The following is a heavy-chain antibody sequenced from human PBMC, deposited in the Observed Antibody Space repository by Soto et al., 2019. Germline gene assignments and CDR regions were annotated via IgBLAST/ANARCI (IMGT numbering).Heavy chain of an antibody. J-gene: IGHJ4*02. CDR3: ARLRWAQFPYFDY. CDR1: GGSISSSSYY. CDR2: IYYSGST. Sequence: SETLSLTCTVSGGSISSSSYYWGWIRQPPGKGLEWIGSIYYSGSTYHNPSLKSRVTISVDTSKNQFSLKLSSVTAADTAVYYCARLRWAQFPYFDYWGQGTLVTVSS. V-gene: IGHV4-39*01. D-gene: IGHD2-21*01.